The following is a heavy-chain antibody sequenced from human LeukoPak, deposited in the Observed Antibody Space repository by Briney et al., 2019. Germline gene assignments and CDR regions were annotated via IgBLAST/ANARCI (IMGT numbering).Heavy chain of an antibody. CDR2: IYYSGST. CDR1: GGSISSSSYY. V-gene: IGHV4-39*01. CDR3: ARLRLRLGEPTDFDY. D-gene: IGHD3-16*01. Sequence: SETLSLTCTVSGGSISSSSYYWGWIRQPPGKGLEWIGRIYYSGSTYYNPSLKSRVTISIDTSKNQFSLKLSSVTAADTAVYYCARLRLRLGEPTDFDYWGQGTLVTVSS. J-gene: IGHJ4*02.